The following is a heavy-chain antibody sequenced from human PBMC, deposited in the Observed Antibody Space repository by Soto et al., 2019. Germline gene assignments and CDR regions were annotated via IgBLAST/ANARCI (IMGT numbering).Heavy chain of an antibody. CDR1: GGSFSGYY. D-gene: IGHD6-6*01. CDR2: INHSGST. CDR3: AARRRAARGENWFDT. Sequence: SETLSLTCAVYGGSFSGYYWSWIRQPPGKGLEWIGEINHSGSTNYNPSLKSRVTISVDTSKDQFSLKLSSVTAADTAVYYCAARRRAARGENWFDTWGQGTLVTVSS. J-gene: IGHJ5*02. V-gene: IGHV4-34*01.